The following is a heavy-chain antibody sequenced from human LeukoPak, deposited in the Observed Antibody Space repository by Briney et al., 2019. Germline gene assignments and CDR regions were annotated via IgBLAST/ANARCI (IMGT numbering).Heavy chain of an antibody. D-gene: IGHD2-2*01. CDR1: GFTFSSYA. CDR2: ISYDGSNK. V-gene: IGHV3-30*04. Sequence: GGSLRLSCAASGFTFSSYAMHWIRQAPGKGLEWVAVISYDGSNKYYADSVKGRFTISRDNSKNTLYLQMNSLRAEDTAVYYCARDDIVVVPAAPDYWGQGTLVTVSS. CDR3: ARDDIVVVPAAPDY. J-gene: IGHJ4*02.